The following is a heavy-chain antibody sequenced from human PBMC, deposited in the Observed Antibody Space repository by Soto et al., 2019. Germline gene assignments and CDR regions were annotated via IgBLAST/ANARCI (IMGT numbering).Heavy chain of an antibody. Sequence: SVKVSCKASGGTFSSYAISWVRQAPGQGXEWMGGIIPIFGTANYAQKFQGRVTITADESTSTAYMELSSLRSEDTAVYYCARVAYSSSWVLGYYGMDVWGQGTTVTVSS. J-gene: IGHJ6*02. CDR1: GGTFSSYA. CDR3: ARVAYSSSWVLGYYGMDV. CDR2: IIPIFGTA. D-gene: IGHD6-13*01. V-gene: IGHV1-69*13.